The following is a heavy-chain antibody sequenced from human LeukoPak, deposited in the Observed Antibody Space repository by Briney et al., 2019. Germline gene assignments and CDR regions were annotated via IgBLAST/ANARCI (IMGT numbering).Heavy chain of an antibody. D-gene: IGHD6-13*01. Sequence: PGGSLRLSCAASGFTFSIYSMNWVRQAPGKGLEWVSSISSSSSYIYYADSVKGRFTISRDNAKNSLYLQMNSLRAEDTAVYYCARDRGIAASDAFDIWGQGTMVTVSS. CDR1: GFTFSIYS. CDR3: ARDRGIAASDAFDI. J-gene: IGHJ3*02. V-gene: IGHV3-21*01. CDR2: ISSSSSYI.